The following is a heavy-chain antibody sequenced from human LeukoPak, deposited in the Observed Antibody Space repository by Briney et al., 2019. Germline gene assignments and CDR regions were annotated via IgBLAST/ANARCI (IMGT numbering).Heavy chain of an antibody. V-gene: IGHV3-23*01. Sequence: PGGSLRLSCGASGVTLSNFAMGWVRQAPGKGLQWVSLISANGGDTYYADSVKGRFTISTDNSKNTLYLQMNSLRAEDTALYYCAKASGSGYGKDYFDYWGQGTLVTVSS. CDR3: AKASGSGYGKDYFDY. CDR2: ISANGGDT. D-gene: IGHD1-26*01. J-gene: IGHJ4*02. CDR1: GVTLSNFA.